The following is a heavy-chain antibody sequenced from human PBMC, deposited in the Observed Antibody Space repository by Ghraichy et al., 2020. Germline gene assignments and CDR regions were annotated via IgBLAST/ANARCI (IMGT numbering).Heavy chain of an antibody. D-gene: IGHD5-24*01. CDR1: GGSFSGYY. J-gene: IGHJ3*02. CDR3: ARGGNDGYKNGAFDI. V-gene: IGHV4-34*01. CDR2: INHSGST. Sequence: SETLSLTCAVYGGSFSGYYWSWIRQPPGKGLEWIGEINHSGSTNYNPSLKSRVTISVDTSKNQFSLKLSSVTAADTAVYYCARGGNDGYKNGAFDIWGQGTMVTVSS.